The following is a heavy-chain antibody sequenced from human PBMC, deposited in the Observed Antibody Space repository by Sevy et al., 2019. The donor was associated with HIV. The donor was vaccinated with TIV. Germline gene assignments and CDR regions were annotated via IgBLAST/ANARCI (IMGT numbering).Heavy chain of an antibody. CDR3: VRERARSITFDI. J-gene: IGHJ3*02. V-gene: IGHV3-30-3*01. Sequence: GGSLRLSCEASGFTFNNFPIHWVRQAPGKGLEWVAVVSFDGGSKYYADSVRGRFTVSRDNSKNTVYLQLNTLRAEDTAVYYCVRERARSITFDIWGQGTLVTVSS. CDR2: VSFDGGSK. D-gene: IGHD3-16*01. CDR1: GFTFNNFP.